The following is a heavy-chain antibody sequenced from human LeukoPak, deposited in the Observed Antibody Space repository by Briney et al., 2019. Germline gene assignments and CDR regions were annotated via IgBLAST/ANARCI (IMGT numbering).Heavy chain of an antibody. CDR3: ARAHCYDNSGYYGY. Sequence: GGSLRLSCAASGFTFSTYTMNWVRQAPGKGLEWVSSISSSSYIYYADSVKGRFTISRDNAKNSLDLQMNSLRAEDTAVYYCARAHCYDNSGYYGYWGQGTLVTVSS. D-gene: IGHD3-22*01. V-gene: IGHV3-21*01. J-gene: IGHJ4*02. CDR1: GFTFSTYT. CDR2: ISSSSYI.